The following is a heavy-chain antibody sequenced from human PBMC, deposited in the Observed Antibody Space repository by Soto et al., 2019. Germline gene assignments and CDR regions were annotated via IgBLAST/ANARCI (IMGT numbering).Heavy chain of an antibody. J-gene: IGHJ3*02. CDR2: IIPIFGTA. Sequence: SVKVSCKASGGTFSSYAISWVRQAPGQGLEWMGGIIPIFGTANYAQKFQGRVTITADESTSTAYMELSSLRSEDTAVYYCASSDYYDSSGQLSDAFDIWGQGTRVTVSS. CDR3: ASSDYYDSSGQLSDAFDI. V-gene: IGHV1-69*13. D-gene: IGHD3-22*01. CDR1: GGTFSSYA.